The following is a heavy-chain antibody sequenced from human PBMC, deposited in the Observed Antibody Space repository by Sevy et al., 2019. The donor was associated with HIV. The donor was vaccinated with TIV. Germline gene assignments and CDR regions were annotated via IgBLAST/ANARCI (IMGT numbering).Heavy chain of an antibody. CDR1: GFTFSSYW. Sequence: GGSLRLSCAASGFTFSSYWMHWVRQAPGKGVVWVSRINSDGSSTSYADSVKGRFTISRDNAKNTLYLQMNSLRAEDTAVYYCARDFQNWFDPWGQGTLVTVSS. CDR2: INSDGSST. CDR3: ARDFQNWFDP. V-gene: IGHV3-74*01. J-gene: IGHJ5*02.